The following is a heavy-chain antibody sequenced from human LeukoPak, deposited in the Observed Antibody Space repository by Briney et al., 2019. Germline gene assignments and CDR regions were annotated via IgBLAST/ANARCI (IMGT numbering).Heavy chain of an antibody. V-gene: IGHV3-74*01. Sequence: GGSLRLSCAASGFTFSSYWMHWVRHAPGKGLVWVSRISPDGGNTDYAGSVKGRFTISRDNAKNTLYLQMNSLRADDTAVYYCARRGAVAATYYYDYWGQGTLVTVSS. CDR3: ARRGAVAATYYYDY. D-gene: IGHD6-19*01. CDR2: ISPDGGNT. CDR1: GFTFSSYW. J-gene: IGHJ4*02.